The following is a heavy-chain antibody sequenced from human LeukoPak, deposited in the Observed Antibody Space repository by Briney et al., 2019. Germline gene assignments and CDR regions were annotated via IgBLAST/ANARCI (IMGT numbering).Heavy chain of an antibody. J-gene: IGHJ4*02. CDR2: MSTSGSS. D-gene: IGHD6-19*01. Sequence: SETLSLTCTVSGGSMSTYYWTWVRQPAGKGLEWIGRMSTSGSSNYNPSLKSRLTMSVGTSENQFSLNLSSVTAADTAVYYCARENVAVAGRGYDFWGQGTLVTVSS. CDR1: GGSMSTYY. CDR3: ARENVAVAGRGYDF. V-gene: IGHV4-4*07.